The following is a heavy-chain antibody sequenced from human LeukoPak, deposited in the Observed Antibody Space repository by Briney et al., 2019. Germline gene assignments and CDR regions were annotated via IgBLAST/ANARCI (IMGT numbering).Heavy chain of an antibody. CDR2: MNPNSGNT. J-gene: IGHJ4*02. CDR3: ARALVGATNFDY. V-gene: IGHV1-8*01. Sequence: ASVKVSCKASGYTFTSYDINWVRQATGQGLEWMGWMNPNSGNTGYAQKFQGRVTMTRNTSISTAYMELSSLRSEDTAVYYCARALVGATNFDYWGRGTLVTVSS. D-gene: IGHD1-26*01. CDR1: GYTFTSYD.